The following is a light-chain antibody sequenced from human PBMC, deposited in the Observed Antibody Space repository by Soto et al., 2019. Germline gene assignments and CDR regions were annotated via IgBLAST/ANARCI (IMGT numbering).Light chain of an antibody. CDR3: QQYNNWPPKLT. Sequence: EIVMTQSPATLSVSPGERATLSCRASQSVSSNLAWYQQKPGQAPRLLIYGASTRATGTPARFSGSGSGTEFTLTISSLQSEDFAVYYCQQYNNWPPKLTFGPGTKVDIK. CDR1: QSVSSN. V-gene: IGKV3-15*01. J-gene: IGKJ3*01. CDR2: GAS.